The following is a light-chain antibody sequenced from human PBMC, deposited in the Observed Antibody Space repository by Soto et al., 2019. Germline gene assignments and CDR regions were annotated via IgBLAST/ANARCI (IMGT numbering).Light chain of an antibody. J-gene: IGLJ1*01. V-gene: IGLV2-8*01. CDR1: SSDVGGYNY. CDR2: EVS. Sequence: QSALTQPPSSSGSPGQSFTISCTGTSSDVGGYNYVSWYQQHPGKAPKLMIYEVSKRPSGVPDRFSGSKSGNTASLTVSGLQAEDEADYYCSSYAGSNNFVFGTGTKDTVL. CDR3: SSYAGSNNFV.